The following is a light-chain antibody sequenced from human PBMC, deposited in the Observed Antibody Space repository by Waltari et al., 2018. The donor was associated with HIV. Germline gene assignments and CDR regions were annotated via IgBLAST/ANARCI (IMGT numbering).Light chain of an antibody. Sequence: QSALTQPASVSGSPGQSITISCTGTSSDVGGYKYVSWYQQHPGKAPKLMIYEINNRPSGVSSRFSGSKSGNTASLTISGLQAEDEADYYCSSYTSSSTLEVFGGGTKLTVL. J-gene: IGLJ3*02. V-gene: IGLV2-14*01. CDR1: SSDVGGYKY. CDR3: SSYTSSSTLEV. CDR2: EIN.